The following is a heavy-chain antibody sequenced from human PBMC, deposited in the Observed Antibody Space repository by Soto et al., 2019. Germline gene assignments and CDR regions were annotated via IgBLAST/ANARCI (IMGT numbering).Heavy chain of an antibody. CDR3: AKYCGGDCRHFDA. Sequence: QVQLVQSGAEVKKPGSSVKLSCKASGYNFIAYYMYWVRQAPGQGPEWMGMINPSSGATNYAQKFQGSITVTRDTSTSKVYMELSSLRSEDAAVYYCAKYCGGDCRHFDAWGQGTLVTVSS. CDR1: GYNFIAYY. V-gene: IGHV1-46*01. J-gene: IGHJ4*02. CDR2: INPSSGAT. D-gene: IGHD2-21*02.